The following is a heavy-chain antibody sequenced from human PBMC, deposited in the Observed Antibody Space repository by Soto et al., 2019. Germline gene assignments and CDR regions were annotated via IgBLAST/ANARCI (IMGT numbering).Heavy chain of an antibody. CDR2: IWYDGSNK. CDR3: ARDYNDSSGYFIVEYYLDY. D-gene: IGHD3-22*01. V-gene: IGHV3-33*01. Sequence: GGSLRLSCAASGFTFSSYGMHWVRQAPGKGLEWVAVIWYDGSNKYYADSVKGRFTISRDNSKNTLYLQMNSLRAEDTAVYYCARDYNDSSGYFIVEYYLDYWGQGTLVTVSS. CDR1: GFTFSSYG. J-gene: IGHJ4*02.